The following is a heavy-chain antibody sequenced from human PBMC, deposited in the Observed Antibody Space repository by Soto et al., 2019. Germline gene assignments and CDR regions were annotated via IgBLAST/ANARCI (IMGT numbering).Heavy chain of an antibody. CDR2: IIPIFGTA. CDR3: ARDVIAAAGTAG. D-gene: IGHD6-13*01. Sequence: SVKVSCKASGVTFSSYAISWVRQAPGQGLEWMGGIIPIFGTANYAQKFQGRVTITADESTSTAYMELSSLRSEDTAVYYCARDVIAAAGTAGWGQGTLVTVSS. J-gene: IGHJ4*02. CDR1: GVTFSSYA. V-gene: IGHV1-69*13.